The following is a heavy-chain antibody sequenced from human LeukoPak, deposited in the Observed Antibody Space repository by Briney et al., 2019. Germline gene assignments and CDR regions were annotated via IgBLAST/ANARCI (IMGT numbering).Heavy chain of an antibody. CDR2: ISSDGSST. V-gene: IGHV3-74*01. J-gene: IGHJ4*02. CDR3: TRGDFFDY. CDR1: GFTFSSYW. Sequence: PGGSLRLSCVASGFTFSSYWMHWARQAPGKGLVWVSRISSDGSSTSYADSVKGRFTISRDNAKNTLYLQMNSLRAEDTAVYYCTRGDFFDYWGQGTLATVSS.